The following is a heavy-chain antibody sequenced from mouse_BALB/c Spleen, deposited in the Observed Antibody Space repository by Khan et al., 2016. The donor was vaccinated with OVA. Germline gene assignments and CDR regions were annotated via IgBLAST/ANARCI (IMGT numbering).Heavy chain of an antibody. Sequence: VQLQQSGPELMKPGASVKISCKASGYSFTSYYIHWVMQSHGKSLEWIGYIDPFSGGTTYNQNFKGKATLTVDKSSSTAYIHISSLTSEDSACYYCTRHGYVAWFTYWGQGTLVTVSA. CDR2: IDPFSGGT. J-gene: IGHJ3*01. V-gene: IGHV1S135*01. CDR3: TRHGYVAWFTY. CDR1: GYSFTSYY. D-gene: IGHD2-14*01.